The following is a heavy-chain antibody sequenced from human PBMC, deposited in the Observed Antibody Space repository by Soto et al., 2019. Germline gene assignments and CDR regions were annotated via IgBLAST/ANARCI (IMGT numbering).Heavy chain of an antibody. Sequence: LQFQESGPGLVKPSETLSLICTVFGGSIRFDPYCWDWIRQPPGKGLQWIGTICYTGNTYRNPSLKSRVTISVESSQNQFSLRLSSVTAADTAFYFCARRIPYFDFFDYWGRGTLVTVSP. CDR1: GGSIRFDPYC. V-gene: IGHV4-39*01. J-gene: IGHJ4*02. D-gene: IGHD3-9*01. CDR3: ARRIPYFDFFDY. CDR2: ICYTGNT.